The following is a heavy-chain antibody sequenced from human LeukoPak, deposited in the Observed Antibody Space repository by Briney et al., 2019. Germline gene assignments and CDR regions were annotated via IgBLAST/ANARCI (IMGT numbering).Heavy chain of an antibody. CDR1: GFTFSSYA. D-gene: IGHD1-1*01. CDR3: AKNWNLDN. J-gene: IGHJ4*02. Sequence: GGSLRLSCAASGFTFSSYAMSWVRQAPGQGLECVSAINYSGGSTHYADSVKGRFTISRDSSKNTLYLQMNSLRVDDTAVYYCAKNWNLDNWGQGTLVTVSS. CDR2: INYSGGST. V-gene: IGHV3-23*01.